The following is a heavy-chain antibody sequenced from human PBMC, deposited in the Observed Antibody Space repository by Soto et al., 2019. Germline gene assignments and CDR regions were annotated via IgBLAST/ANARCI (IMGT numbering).Heavy chain of an antibody. Sequence: SETLSLTCTVSGGSISNFFWGWIRQPPGKGLEWIGSIYYSGDTYYNSSLKSRVTISVDTSKNQFSLKLSSVTAADTAVYYCARHGPIAAAGTVFDYWGQGTLVTVSS. CDR2: IYYSGDT. CDR3: ARHGPIAAAGTVFDY. V-gene: IGHV4-39*01. J-gene: IGHJ4*02. D-gene: IGHD6-13*01. CDR1: GGSISNFF.